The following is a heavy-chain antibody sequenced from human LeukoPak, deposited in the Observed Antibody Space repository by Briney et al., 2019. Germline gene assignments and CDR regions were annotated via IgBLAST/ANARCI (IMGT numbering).Heavy chain of an antibody. V-gene: IGHV3-30-3*01. D-gene: IGHD6-19*01. CDR2: ISNDGNNK. J-gene: IGHJ4*02. CDR1: GFTFSSYA. CDR3: ASNEERSGWYGSDY. Sequence: GGSLRLSCAASGFTFSSYAMHWVRQAPGKGLEWVAVISNDGNNKYYADSVKGRFTLSRDNSKSTLYLQMNSLRTEDTAVYYCASNEERSGWYGSDYWGQGTLVTVSS.